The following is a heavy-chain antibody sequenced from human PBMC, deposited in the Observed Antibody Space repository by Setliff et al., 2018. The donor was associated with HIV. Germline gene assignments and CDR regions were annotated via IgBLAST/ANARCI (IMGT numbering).Heavy chain of an antibody. CDR3: EAATVGETGYYGIDV. V-gene: IGHV4-61*02. Sequence: PSETLSLTCTVSGGSISSGAYLWAWIRQPAGKGLEWIGRIFRAGNATYSPSLKSRATMSIDASQNQFSLKLNSVTAADTAVYYCEAATVGETGYYGIDVWGPGTTVTVSS. CDR1: GGSISSGAYL. CDR2: IFRAGNA. J-gene: IGHJ6*02. D-gene: IGHD1-26*01.